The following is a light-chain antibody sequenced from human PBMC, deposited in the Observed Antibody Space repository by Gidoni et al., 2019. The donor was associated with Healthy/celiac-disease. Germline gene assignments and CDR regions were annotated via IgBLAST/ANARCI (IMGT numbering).Light chain of an antibody. CDR1: QSLLHSNGYNY. J-gene: IGKJ3*01. Sequence: DIVMTQSPLSLPVTPGEPASISCRSSQSLLHSNGYNYLHWYLQKQGQSPQLLIYLGSNRASGVPDRFSGSGSGTDFTLKISRVEAEDVGVYYCMQALQTPPFTFGPXTKVDIK. V-gene: IGKV2-28*01. CDR2: LGS. CDR3: MQALQTPPFT.